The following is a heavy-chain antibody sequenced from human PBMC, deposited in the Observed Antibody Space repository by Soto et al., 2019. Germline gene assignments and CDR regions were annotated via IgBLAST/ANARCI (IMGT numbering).Heavy chain of an antibody. CDR3: ARTRATPASRNLDY. Sequence: FDGSWIIQKPGKGLEWIGEINPTEGTNYNPSLKSRVTISVDTSKDQFSLQLSSVTAADTAVYYCARTRATPASRNLDYWGQGTLVTVSS. J-gene: IGHJ4*02. V-gene: IGHV4-34*01. CDR2: INPTEGT. CDR1: FD. D-gene: IGHD1-1*01.